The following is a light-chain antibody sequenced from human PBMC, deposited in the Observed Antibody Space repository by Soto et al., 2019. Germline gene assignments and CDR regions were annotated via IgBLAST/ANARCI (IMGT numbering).Light chain of an antibody. Sequence: RLTQSPSTLSASVGDTVTVTCRASQSVSGWLAWYQQKPGEAPKLLIYKASTLKSGVPSRFSGSGSGTEITLTTSSLQPDDFATYYCQHYNSYSEAFGQGTKVDIK. CDR3: QHYNSYSEA. V-gene: IGKV1-5*03. CDR2: KAS. J-gene: IGKJ1*01. CDR1: QSVSGW.